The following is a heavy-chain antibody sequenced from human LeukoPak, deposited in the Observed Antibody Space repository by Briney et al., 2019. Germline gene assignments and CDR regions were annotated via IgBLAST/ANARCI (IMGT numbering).Heavy chain of an antibody. CDR1: GFSLGDYA. V-gene: IGHV3-49*04. J-gene: IGHJ6*03. Sequence: GGSLRLSCTASGFSLGDYAMSWVRQAPGKGLECVAFIRSKAYGGTTEYAASVKGRFTISRDDSKSIAYLQMNSLKTEDTAVYYCARVSGWGAYYYYYMGVWGKGTAVTISS. CDR2: IRSKAYGGTT. D-gene: IGHD6-19*01. CDR3: ARVSGWGAYYYYYMGV.